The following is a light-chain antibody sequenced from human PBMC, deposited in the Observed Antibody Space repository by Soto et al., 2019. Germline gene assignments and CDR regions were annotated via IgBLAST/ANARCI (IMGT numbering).Light chain of an antibody. CDR1: SSDVGAYNF. J-gene: IGLJ1*01. V-gene: IGLV2-8*01. Sequence: QSALTQPPSASGSPGQSVTISCTGTSSDVGAYNFVSWFQQHPGKAPKLMIYDVSERPSGVPDRFSGSKSDNTASLTVYGLQAEDEGDYYCSSYAGSNYVFGTGTKLTVL. CDR3: SSYAGSNYV. CDR2: DVS.